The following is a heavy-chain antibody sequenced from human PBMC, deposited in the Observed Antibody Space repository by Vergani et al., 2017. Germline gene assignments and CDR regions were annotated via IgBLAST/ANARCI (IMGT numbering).Heavy chain of an antibody. CDR3: AREKIGYCTNGVCKEDWFDP. CDR2: IYYSGRT. Sequence: QVQLQQWGAGLLKPSETLSLTCAVYGGSISSSSYYWGWIRQPPGKGLEWIGSIYYSGRTYYNPSLKSRVTISVDTSKNQFSLKLSSVTAADTAVYYCAREKIGYCTNGVCKEDWFDPWGQGTLVTVSS. J-gene: IGHJ5*02. V-gene: IGHV4-39*07. D-gene: IGHD2-8*01. CDR1: GGSISSSSYY.